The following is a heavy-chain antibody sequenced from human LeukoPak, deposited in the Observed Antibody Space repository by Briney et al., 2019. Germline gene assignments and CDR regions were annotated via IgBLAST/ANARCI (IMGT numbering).Heavy chain of an antibody. Sequence: ASVSVSCTASGYTFTSYGISWVRQAPGQGLEWMGWISAYNGNTNYAQKLQGRVAMTTDTSTSTAYMELRSLRSDDTAVYYCARDLGGKFDPWGQGTLVTVSS. J-gene: IGHJ5*02. D-gene: IGHD3-16*01. V-gene: IGHV1-18*01. CDR1: GYTFTSYG. CDR2: ISAYNGNT. CDR3: ARDLGGKFDP.